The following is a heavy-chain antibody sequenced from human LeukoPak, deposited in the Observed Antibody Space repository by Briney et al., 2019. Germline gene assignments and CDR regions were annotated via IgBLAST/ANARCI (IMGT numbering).Heavy chain of an antibody. CDR3: ARRTPWLSNAFDI. J-gene: IGHJ3*02. V-gene: IGHV4-34*01. CDR1: GGSFSGYY. CDR2: INHNGST. D-gene: IGHD2/OR15-2a*01. Sequence: SETLSLTCAVYGGSFSGYYWSWIRQPPGKGLEWIGEINHNGSTNYNPSLKSRVTISVDTSKNQFSLKLSSVTAADTAVYYCARRTPWLSNAFDIWGQGTMVTVSS.